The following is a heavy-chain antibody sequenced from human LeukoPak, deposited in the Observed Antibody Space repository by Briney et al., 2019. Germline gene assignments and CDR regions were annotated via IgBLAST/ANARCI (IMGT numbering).Heavy chain of an antibody. V-gene: IGHV3-74*01. CDR1: GFTFSSYW. Sequence: GGSLRLSCAASGFTFSSYWMHWVRQAPGKGLVWVSRIIMDGSSTRSTYADSVKGRFTISRDNAKNTLYLQMNSLRAEDTAVYYCAKDIRAGCRFDPWGQGTLVTVSS. CDR2: IIMDGSST. J-gene: IGHJ5*02. CDR3: AKDIRAGCRFDP. D-gene: IGHD1-14*01.